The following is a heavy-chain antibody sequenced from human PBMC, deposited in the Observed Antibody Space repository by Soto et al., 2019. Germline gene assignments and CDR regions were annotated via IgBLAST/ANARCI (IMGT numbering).Heavy chain of an antibody. J-gene: IGHJ5*02. V-gene: IGHV1-3*01. CDR2: INPDNGNT. CDR1: GYTFSRYT. D-gene: IGHD2-15*01. CDR3: ARGIATGQLDP. Sequence: ASVKVSCKASGYTFSRYTMNWVRQAPGQRLEWMGWINPDNGNTKSSQKFQDRVIITRDTSASTAYMDLSSLRSEDTAVYYCARGIATGQLDPWGQGTLVTVSS.